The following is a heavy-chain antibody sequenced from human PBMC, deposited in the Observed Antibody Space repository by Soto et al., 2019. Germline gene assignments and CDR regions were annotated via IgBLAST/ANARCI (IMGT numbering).Heavy chain of an antibody. CDR2: ISGSGGST. D-gene: IGHD3-16*02. CDR1: GFTFSSYA. Sequence: EVQLLESGGGLVQPGGSLRLSCAASGFTFSSYAMSWVRQAPGKGLEWVSAISGSGGSTYYADSVKGRFTICRDNSQNTLYLQMNSLRADDTAVYYCAMEVMITFGGVIQYYFDYWGKATLVTVSS. CDR3: AMEVMITFGGVIQYYFDY. J-gene: IGHJ4*02. V-gene: IGHV3-23*01.